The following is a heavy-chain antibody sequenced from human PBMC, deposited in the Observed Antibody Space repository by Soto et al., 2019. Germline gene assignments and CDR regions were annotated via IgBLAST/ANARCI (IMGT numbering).Heavy chain of an antibody. CDR2: ISSSSTI. J-gene: IGHJ4*02. CDR1: GFTFSTYS. Sequence: EVQLVESGGDLVQPGGSLRLSCAASGFTFSTYSMNWVRQAPGKGLEWVSSISSSSTIYYAASVKGRFTISRDNVQNSLSLQMRRVRAEDRAVYYCARERGSGWTFDYWGQGTLVTVSS. CDR3: ARERGSGWTFDY. V-gene: IGHV3-48*01. D-gene: IGHD6-19*01.